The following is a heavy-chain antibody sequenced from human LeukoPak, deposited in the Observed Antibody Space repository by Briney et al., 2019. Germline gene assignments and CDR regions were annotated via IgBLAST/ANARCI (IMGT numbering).Heavy chain of an antibody. CDR2: ISTAGNLI. Sequence: PGRSLRLSCVASAFTFKTYTLNWVRQTPGKGLEWVSYISTAGNLINYADSVRGRFTISRDNAKNSLYLYMSSLTPEDTAVYYCARTVEGHFDFRGQGTLVTVSS. V-gene: IGHV3-21*01. D-gene: IGHD5-24*01. J-gene: IGHJ4*02. CDR1: AFTFKTYT. CDR3: ARTVEGHFDF.